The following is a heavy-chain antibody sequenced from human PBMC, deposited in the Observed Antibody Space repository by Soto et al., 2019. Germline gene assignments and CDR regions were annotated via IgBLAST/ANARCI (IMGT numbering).Heavy chain of an antibody. Sequence: PGGSLRLSCAASGFTFSSYGMHWVRQAPGKGLEWVAVISYDGSNKYYADSVKGRFTISRDNSKNTLYLQMNSLRAEDTAVYYCAKVSDFWSGPIDYWGQGTLVNVSS. CDR2: ISYDGSNK. J-gene: IGHJ4*02. V-gene: IGHV3-30*18. D-gene: IGHD3-3*01. CDR3: AKVSDFWSGPIDY. CDR1: GFTFSSYG.